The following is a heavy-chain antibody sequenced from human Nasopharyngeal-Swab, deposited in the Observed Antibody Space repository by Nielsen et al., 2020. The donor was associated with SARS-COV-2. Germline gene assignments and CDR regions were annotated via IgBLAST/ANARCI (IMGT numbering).Heavy chain of an antibody. J-gene: IGHJ4*02. CDR2: ISWTGDSI. V-gene: IGHV3-9*02. CDR1: GFTPDDYA. D-gene: IGHD4-17*01. CDR3: VKDRGAGDLYY. Sequence: SLKISCEASGFTPDDYAMHWVRQAPGKGLEWVSRISWTGDSIGYADSVRGRFTISRYKAKTYLYLKMDSLRAEDTALYYCVKDRGAGDLYYWGQGTLVTVSS.